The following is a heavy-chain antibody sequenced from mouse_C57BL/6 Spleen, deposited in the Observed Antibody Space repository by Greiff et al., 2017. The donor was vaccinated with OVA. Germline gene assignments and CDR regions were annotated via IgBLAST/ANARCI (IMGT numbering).Heavy chain of an antibody. Sequence: QVQLQQSGAELVKPGASVKISCKASGFAFSSYWMNWVKQRPGKGLEWIGQIYPGDGDTNYTGKCKGKATLTADNASSTAYMQLSSLTSEDSAVYFCARGLPWYFDDWGQGTTLTVSS. J-gene: IGHJ2*01. CDR1: GFAFSSYW. CDR2: IYPGDGDT. CDR3: ARGLPWYFDD. V-gene: IGHV1-80*01. D-gene: IGHD2-2*01.